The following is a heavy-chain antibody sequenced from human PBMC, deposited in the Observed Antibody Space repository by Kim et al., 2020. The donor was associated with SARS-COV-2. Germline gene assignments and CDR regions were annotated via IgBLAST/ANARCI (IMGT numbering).Heavy chain of an antibody. J-gene: IGHJ3*02. CDR3: ARVVRQQLVADAFDI. CDR1: GFSFSTYS. D-gene: IGHD6-13*01. Sequence: GGSLRLSCAASGFSFSTYSMNWVRQAPGKGLEWVSSIRSSSSHIYYADSVKGRFTISSDNAKNSLYLQMDTLRAEDTAVYYCARVVRQQLVADAFDIWGQGTMVTVSS. CDR2: IRSSSSHI. V-gene: IGHV3-21*01.